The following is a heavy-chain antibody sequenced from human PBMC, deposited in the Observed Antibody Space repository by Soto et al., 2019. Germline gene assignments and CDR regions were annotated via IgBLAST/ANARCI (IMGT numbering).Heavy chain of an antibody. V-gene: IGHV5-51*01. J-gene: IGHJ6*02. CDR2: IYPGDSDT. CDR1: GYSFTSYW. Sequence: LGESLKISCKGSGYSFTSYWIAWVRQMPGKGLEWMGIIYPGDSDTRNSPSFQGQVTISADKSISTAYLQWSSLKASDTAMYYCARHGSEIVGPRTYLYYFYGMDVWGQGTTVTVSS. CDR3: ARHGSEIVGPRTYLYYFYGMDV. D-gene: IGHD1-26*01.